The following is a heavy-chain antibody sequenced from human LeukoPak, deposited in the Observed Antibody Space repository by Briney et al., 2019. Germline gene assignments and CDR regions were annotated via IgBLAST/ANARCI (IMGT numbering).Heavy chain of an antibody. CDR1: GFTVSSNY. J-gene: IGHJ4*02. CDR2: IYSGGST. CDR3: ASPDYGSGSFDY. V-gene: IGHV3-66*01. Sequence: GGSLRLSCAASGFTVSSNYMSWVRQAPGKGLEWASVIYSGGSTYYADSVKGRFTISRDNSKNTLYLQMNSLRAEDTAVYYCASPDYGSGSFDYWGQGTLVTVSS. D-gene: IGHD3-10*01.